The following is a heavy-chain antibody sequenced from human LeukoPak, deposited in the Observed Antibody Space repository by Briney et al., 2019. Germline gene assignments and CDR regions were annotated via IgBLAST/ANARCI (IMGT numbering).Heavy chain of an antibody. V-gene: IGHV3-48*03. CDR1: GFTFSNYE. D-gene: IGHD5-24*01. CDR3: ARETEMANLDY. Sequence: GGSLRLSCVASGFTFSNYEMNWVRQAPGKGLEWVSYIGSSGSTIYYADSVKGRFTISRDNAKKSLYLQMNSLRAEDTAVYYCARETEMANLDYWGQGTLVTVSS. CDR2: IGSSGSTI. J-gene: IGHJ4*02.